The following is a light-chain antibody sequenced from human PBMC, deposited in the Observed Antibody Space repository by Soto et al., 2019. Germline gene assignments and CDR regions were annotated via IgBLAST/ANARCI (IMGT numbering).Light chain of an antibody. V-gene: IGKV3-11*01. Sequence: EIVLTQSPATLSLSPGKRATLSCRASQPISSYLAWYQHKAGKAPRLLIYDASNRATGIPARFSGSGSGTDFTLTISNLEPEDSAVYYCQQRSNWPPITFGQGTRLEIK. CDR1: QPISSY. CDR3: QQRSNWPPIT. J-gene: IGKJ5*01. CDR2: DAS.